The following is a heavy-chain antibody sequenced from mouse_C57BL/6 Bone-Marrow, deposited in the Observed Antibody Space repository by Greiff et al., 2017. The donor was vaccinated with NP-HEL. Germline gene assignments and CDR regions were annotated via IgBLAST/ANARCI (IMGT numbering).Heavy chain of an antibody. D-gene: IGHD3-2*01. J-gene: IGHJ3*01. CDR2: ISSGSSTI. Sequence: EVKLMESGGGLVKPGGSLKLSCAASGFTFSDYGMHWVRQAPEKGLEWVAYISSGSSTIYYADTVKGRFTIARDNAKNTLFLQMTSLRSEDTAMYYCARGQLAYWGQGTLVTVSA. CDR1: GFTFSDYG. CDR3: ARGQLAY. V-gene: IGHV5-17*01.